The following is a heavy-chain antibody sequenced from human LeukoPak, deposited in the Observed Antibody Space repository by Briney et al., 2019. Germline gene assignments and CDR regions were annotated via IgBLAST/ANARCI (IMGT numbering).Heavy chain of an antibody. CDR1: GFTFSSYA. Sequence: GRSLRLSCAASGFTFSSYAMHWVRQAPGKGLEWVAVISYDGSNKYYADSVKGRFTISRDNSKNTLYLQMNSLRAEDTAVYYCARDLESESGVDFDYWGQGTLVTVSS. CDR3: ARDLESESGVDFDY. V-gene: IGHV3-30*01. J-gene: IGHJ4*02. D-gene: IGHD3-10*01. CDR2: ISYDGSNK.